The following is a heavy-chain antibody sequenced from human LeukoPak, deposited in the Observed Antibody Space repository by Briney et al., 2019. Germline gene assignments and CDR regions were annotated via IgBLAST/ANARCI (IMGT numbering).Heavy chain of an antibody. V-gene: IGHV3-11*04. J-gene: IGHJ6*03. CDR1: GFIFNDYF. CDR3: ARALGYCSSTSCYRYMDV. D-gene: IGHD2-2*01. Sequence: KAGGSLRLSCAASGFIFNDYFMGWIRQTPGKGLEWVSYISSSSSTIYYADSVKGRFTISRDNAKNSLYLQMNSLRAEDTAVYYCARALGYCSSTSCYRYMDVWGKGATVTVSS. CDR2: ISSSSSTI.